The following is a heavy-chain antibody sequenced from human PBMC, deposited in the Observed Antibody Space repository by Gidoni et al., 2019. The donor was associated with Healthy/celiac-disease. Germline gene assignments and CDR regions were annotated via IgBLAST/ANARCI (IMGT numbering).Heavy chain of an antibody. V-gene: IGHV2-5*01. Sequence: QITLKESGPTLVKPTQTLTLPCPFSGFSLSTSGVGVGWIRQPPGKALEWLALIYWKDDKRYSPSLKSRLTITNDTSKNQVVLTMTNMDPVDTATYYCAHMGYDFWSGYYIRFDPWGQGTLVTVSS. CDR1: GFSLSTSGVG. D-gene: IGHD3-3*01. CDR2: IYWKDDK. CDR3: AHMGYDFWSGYYIRFDP. J-gene: IGHJ5*02.